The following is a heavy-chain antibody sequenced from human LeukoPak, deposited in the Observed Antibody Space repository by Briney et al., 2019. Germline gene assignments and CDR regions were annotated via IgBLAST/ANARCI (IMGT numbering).Heavy chain of an antibody. CDR2: ISYDGSNK. J-gene: IGHJ3*02. V-gene: IGHV3-30*03. CDR3: ARDDTHYGSSGSFYDAFDI. Sequence: PGRSLRLSCAASGFTFRSYAMHSVRQAPGKGLEWVVVISYDGSNKYYVDSVMGRFTISRDNAMNSLYLQMNSLRAEDTAVYYCARDDTHYGSSGSFYDAFDIWGQGTMVTVSS. CDR1: GFTFRSYA. D-gene: IGHD3-22*01.